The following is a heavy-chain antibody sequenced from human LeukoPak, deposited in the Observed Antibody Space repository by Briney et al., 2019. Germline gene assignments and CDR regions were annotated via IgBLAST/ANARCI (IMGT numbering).Heavy chain of an antibody. V-gene: IGHV3-23*01. D-gene: IGHD4-17*01. J-gene: IGHJ4*02. Sequence: HPGGSLRLSCAASGFTFNGYGMSWVRQAPGKGLEWVSSITGSGGSTYYADSVKGRFTISRDNSKNTLYLQMNSLRAEDTAVYYCAKGRPYGDYAVGYWGQGTLVTVSS. CDR3: AKGRPYGDYAVGY. CDR1: GFTFNGYG. CDR2: ITGSGGST.